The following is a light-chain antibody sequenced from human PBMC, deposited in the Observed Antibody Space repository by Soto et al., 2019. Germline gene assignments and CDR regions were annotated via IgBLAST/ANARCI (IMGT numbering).Light chain of an antibody. CDR2: AAS. V-gene: IGKV1-39*01. Sequence: DIQMTPFPSSLSASVGDRVTITCRASETISDYLNWYQHKPGTAPKLLIFAASSLQSGVPSRFRGGGSGTNFTLTITSLQPEDFVTYYCQQSYRTPLTFGGGTKVEIQ. CDR3: QQSYRTPLT. J-gene: IGKJ4*01. CDR1: ETISDY.